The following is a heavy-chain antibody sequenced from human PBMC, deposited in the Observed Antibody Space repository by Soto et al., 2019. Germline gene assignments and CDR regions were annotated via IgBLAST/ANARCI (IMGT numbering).Heavy chain of an antibody. CDR3: AATYYDFWSGYRVFDY. CDR1: GFTVSSNY. Sequence: GGSLRLSCAASGFTVSSNYMSWVRQAPGKGLEWVSVIYSGGSTYYADSVKGRFTIPRDNSKNTLYLQMNGLRAEDTAVYYCAATYYDFWSGYRVFDYWGQGTLVTVSS. V-gene: IGHV3-53*01. J-gene: IGHJ4*02. D-gene: IGHD3-3*01. CDR2: IYSGGST.